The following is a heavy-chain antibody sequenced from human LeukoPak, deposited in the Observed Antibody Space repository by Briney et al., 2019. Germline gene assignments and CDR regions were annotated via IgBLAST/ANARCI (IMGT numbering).Heavy chain of an antibody. CDR2: ISYDGSNK. V-gene: IGHV3-30-3*01. CDR1: GFTFSSYA. J-gene: IGHJ6*03. CDR3: ARGASIVVVPAATHGYYYYMDV. Sequence: PGGSLRLSCAASGFTFSSYAMHWVRQAPGKGLEWVAVISYDGSNKYYADSVKGRLTISRDNSKNTLYLQMNSLRAEDTAVYYCARGASIVVVPAATHGYYYYMDVWGKGTTVTVSS. D-gene: IGHD2-2*01.